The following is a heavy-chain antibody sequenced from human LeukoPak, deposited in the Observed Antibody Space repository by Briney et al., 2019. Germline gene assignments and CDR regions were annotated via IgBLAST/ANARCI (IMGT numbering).Heavy chain of an antibody. D-gene: IGHD3-10*01. V-gene: IGHV4-59*12. Sequence: SETLSLTCTVSGGSISSYYWSWIRQPPGKGLEWIGYIYYSGSTYYNPSLKSRVTISVDTSKNQFSLKLSSVTAADTAVYYCARDSLYGSADYWGQGTLVTVSS. CDR3: ARDSLYGSADY. CDR2: IYYSGST. J-gene: IGHJ4*02. CDR1: GGSISSYY.